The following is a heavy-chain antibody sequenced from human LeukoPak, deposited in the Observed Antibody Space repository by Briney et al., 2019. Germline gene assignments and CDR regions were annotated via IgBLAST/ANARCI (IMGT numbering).Heavy chain of an antibody. CDR1: GFIFSSYG. V-gene: IGHV3-33*01. Sequence: PGGSLRLSCAASGFIFSSYGMHWVRQAPGKGLEWVAVIWYDGSNKYYADSVKGRFTISRDNSKNTLYLQMNSLRAEDTAVYYCARDSEGIQLHLDYWGQGTLVTVSS. D-gene: IGHD5-18*01. CDR3: ARDSEGIQLHLDY. CDR2: IWYDGSNK. J-gene: IGHJ4*02.